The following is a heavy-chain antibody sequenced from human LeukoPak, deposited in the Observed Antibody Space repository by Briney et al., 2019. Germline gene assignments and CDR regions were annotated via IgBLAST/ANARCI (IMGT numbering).Heavy chain of an antibody. Sequence: SETLSLTCTVSGGSFSSYYWSWIRQPPGKGLEWIGYIYYSGSTNYNPSLRSRVTISVDTSKNQFSLKLSSVTAADTAVYYCARHPKYSSSWYSFDYWGQGTLVTGSS. D-gene: IGHD6-13*01. CDR1: GGSFSSYY. CDR3: ARHPKYSSSWYSFDY. J-gene: IGHJ4*02. CDR2: IYYSGST. V-gene: IGHV4-59*08.